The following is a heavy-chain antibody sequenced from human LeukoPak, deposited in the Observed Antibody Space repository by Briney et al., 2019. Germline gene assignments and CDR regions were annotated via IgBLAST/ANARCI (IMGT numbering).Heavy chain of an antibody. J-gene: IGHJ4*02. CDR1: GYTFTSYD. CDR2: MNPNSGNT. V-gene: IGHV1-8*01. Sequence: ASVKVSCKASGYTFTSYDINWVRQATGQGLEWMGWMNPNSGNTGYAQKFQGRVTMTRNTSIGTAYMELSSLRSEDTAVYYCARGTFGELLLDYWGQGTLVTVSS. D-gene: IGHD3-10*01. CDR3: ARGTFGELLLDY.